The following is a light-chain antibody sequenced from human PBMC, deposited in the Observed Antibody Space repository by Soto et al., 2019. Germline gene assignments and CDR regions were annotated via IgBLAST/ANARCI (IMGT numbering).Light chain of an antibody. CDR1: QSISSY. Sequence: DIQMTQSPSSLSASVGYRVTITCRASQSISSYLNWYQQKPGKAPKLLIYAASSLQSGVPSRFSGSGSGTEFTLTISSLQPDDFATYYCQQYNSYWTFGQGTKVDI. CDR3: QQYNSYWT. J-gene: IGKJ1*01. V-gene: IGKV1-39*01. CDR2: AAS.